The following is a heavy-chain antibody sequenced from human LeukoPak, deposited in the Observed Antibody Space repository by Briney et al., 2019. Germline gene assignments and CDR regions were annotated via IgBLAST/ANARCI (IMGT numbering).Heavy chain of an antibody. CDR1: GGSISSSSYY. CDR2: IYYSGST. V-gene: IGHV4-39*01. Sequence: SETLSLTCTVSGGSISSSSYYWGWIRQPPGKGLEWIGSIYYSGSTYYNPSLKSRVTISVGTSKNQFSLKLSSVTAADTAVYYCARSLPAASWVVGFDPWGQGTLVTVSS. CDR3: ARSLPAASWVVGFDP. D-gene: IGHD2-2*01. J-gene: IGHJ5*02.